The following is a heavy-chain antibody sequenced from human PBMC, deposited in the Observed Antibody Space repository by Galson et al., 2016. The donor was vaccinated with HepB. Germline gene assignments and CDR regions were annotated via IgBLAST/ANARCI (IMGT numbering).Heavy chain of an antibody. V-gene: IGHV4-4*02. Sequence: ETLSLTCAVSGGSISSNNWWSWVSQPPGKGLEWIGEIYRSGITNYYPSLRSQVIISVDKYKNQVSLKLSSVTAADTAVYYCARTIAVAGIDKYSAMDVWGQGATVIVSS. CDR2: IYRSGIT. CDR1: GGSISSNNW. D-gene: IGHD6-19*01. CDR3: ARTIAVAGIDKYSAMDV. J-gene: IGHJ6*02.